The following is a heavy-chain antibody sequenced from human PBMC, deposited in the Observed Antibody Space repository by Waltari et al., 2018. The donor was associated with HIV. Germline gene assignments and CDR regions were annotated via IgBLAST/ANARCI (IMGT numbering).Heavy chain of an antibody. Sequence: QVQLVQSGAEVKKPGASVKVSCKASGYTFTSYAMHWVRQAPGQRLEWMGWINAGNGNTKYSQKFQGRVTITRDTSASTAYMELSSLRSEDTAVYYCARSDSSGYYYHVFDYWGQGTLVTVSS. V-gene: IGHV1-3*01. CDR2: INAGNGNT. CDR3: ARSDSSGYYYHVFDY. CDR1: GYTFTSYA. D-gene: IGHD3-22*01. J-gene: IGHJ4*02.